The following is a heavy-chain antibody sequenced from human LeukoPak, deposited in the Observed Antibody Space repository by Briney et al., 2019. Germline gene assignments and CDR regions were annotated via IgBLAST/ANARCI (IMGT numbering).Heavy chain of an antibody. V-gene: IGHV1-18*01. J-gene: IGHJ6*03. CDR3: ARDSGGSYYWGWEHYYYYMDI. D-gene: IGHD1-26*01. CDR2: ISAYNGNT. CDR1: GYTFTSYG. Sequence: ASVKVSCKASGYTFTSYGISWVRQAPGQGLEWMGWISAYNGNTNYAQKLQGRVTMTTDTSTSTAYMELRSLRSDDTAVYYCARDSGGSYYWGWEHYYYYMDIWGKGTTVTVSS.